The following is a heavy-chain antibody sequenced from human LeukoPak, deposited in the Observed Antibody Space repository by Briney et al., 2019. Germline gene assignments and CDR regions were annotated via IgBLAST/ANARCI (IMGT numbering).Heavy chain of an antibody. D-gene: IGHD5-18*01. J-gene: IGHJ5*02. CDR1: GFTFSSYS. Sequence: GGSLRLSCAASGFTFSSYSMNWVRQAPGKGLEWVSSISSSSSYIYYADSVKGRFTISRDNAKNSLYLQMNSLRAEDTAVYYCARDSLTAMVPNWFDPWGQGTLVTVSS. CDR2: ISSSSSYI. V-gene: IGHV3-21*01. CDR3: ARDSLTAMVPNWFDP.